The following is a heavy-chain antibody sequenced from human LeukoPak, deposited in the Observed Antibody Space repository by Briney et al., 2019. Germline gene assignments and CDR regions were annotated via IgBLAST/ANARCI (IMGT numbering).Heavy chain of an antibody. J-gene: IGHJ4*02. CDR1: GGTFSSYA. V-gene: IGHV1-69*04. Sequence: SVKVSCKASGGTFSSYAISWVRQAPGQGLEWMGRTIPILGIANYAQKSQGRVTITADKSTSTAYMELSSLRSEDTAVYYCARDIAAGEGTDWGQGTLVTVSS. D-gene: IGHD6-6*01. CDR3: ARDIAAGEGTD. CDR2: TIPILGIA.